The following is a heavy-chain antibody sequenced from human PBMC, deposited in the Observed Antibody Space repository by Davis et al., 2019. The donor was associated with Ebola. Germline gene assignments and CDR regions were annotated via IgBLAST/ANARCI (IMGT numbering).Heavy chain of an antibody. J-gene: IGHJ5*02. Sequence: GESLKISCAASGFTFSNYGMHWVRQAPGKGLEWVAVIWYDGSNKYYADSVKGRFTISRDNSKNTLYLQMNSLRAEDTAVYYCARTDGYRFGWFDPWGQGTLVTVSS. V-gene: IGHV3-33*01. CDR2: IWYDGSNK. D-gene: IGHD5-24*01. CDR1: GFTFSNYG. CDR3: ARTDGYRFGWFDP.